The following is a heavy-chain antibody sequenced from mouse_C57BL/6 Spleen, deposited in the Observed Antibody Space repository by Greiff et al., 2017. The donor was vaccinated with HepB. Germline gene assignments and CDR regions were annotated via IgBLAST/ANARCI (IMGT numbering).Heavy chain of an antibody. CDR1: GFSLTSYG. CDR3: AKYRVTTGRYYAMDY. D-gene: IGHD2-2*01. Sequence: QVQLQQSGPGLVQPSQSLSITCTVSGFSLTSYGVHWVRQSPGKGLEWLGVIWRGGSTDYNAAFMSRLSITKDNSKSQVFFKMNSLQTGDTAIYYCAKYRVTTGRYYAMDYWGQGTSVTVSS. CDR2: IWRGGST. J-gene: IGHJ4*01. V-gene: IGHV2-5*01.